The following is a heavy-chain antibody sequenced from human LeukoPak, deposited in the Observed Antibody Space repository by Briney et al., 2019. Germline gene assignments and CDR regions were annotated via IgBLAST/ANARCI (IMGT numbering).Heavy chain of an antibody. V-gene: IGHV4-59*01. CDR3: ARKSVAGFQH. D-gene: IGHD6-19*01. J-gene: IGHJ1*01. CDR1: GGSISSYY. CDR2: IYYSGST. Sequence: ASETLSLTCTASGGSISSYYWSWIRQPPGKGLEWIGYIYYSGSTNYNPSLKSRVTISVDTSKNQFSLKLSSVTAADTAVYYCARKSVAGFQHWGQGTLVTVSS.